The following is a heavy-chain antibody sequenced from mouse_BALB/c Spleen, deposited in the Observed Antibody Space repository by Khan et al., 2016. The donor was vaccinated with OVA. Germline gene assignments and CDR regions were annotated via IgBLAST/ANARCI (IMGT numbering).Heavy chain of an antibody. J-gene: IGHJ1*01. D-gene: IGHD6-1*01. Sequence: EVQFQESGPGLVKPSQSLSLTCTVTGYSITSDYAWNWIRQFPGNKLEWMGYISHSGGTTYNPSLKSRISITRDTSKNQFFLQLISVTTEDTATYDCAGMPRETCDVGWYFDVWGAGTTVTVSS. CDR2: ISHSGGT. CDR3: AGMPRETCDVGWYFDV. V-gene: IGHV3-2*02. CDR1: GYSITSDYA.